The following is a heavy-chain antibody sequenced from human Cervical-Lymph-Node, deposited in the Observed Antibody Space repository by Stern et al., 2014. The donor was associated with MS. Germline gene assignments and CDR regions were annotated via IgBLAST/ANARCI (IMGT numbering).Heavy chain of an antibody. CDR2: ISGSGGST. CDR3: AKGAPVGYNYGYNGMDV. V-gene: IGHV3-23*04. Sequence: EVQLVESGGGLVQPGGSLRLSCAASGFTFSNYAMSWVRQAPGKGLEWVLLISGSGGSTYYADSAKGRFTISRDNSKNTLYLQMNSLRAEDTALYYCAKGAPVGYNYGYNGMDVWGQGTTVTVSS. J-gene: IGHJ6*02. CDR1: GFTFSNYA. D-gene: IGHD5-18*01.